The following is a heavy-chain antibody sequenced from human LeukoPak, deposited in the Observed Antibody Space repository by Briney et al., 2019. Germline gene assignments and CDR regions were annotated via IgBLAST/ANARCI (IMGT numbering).Heavy chain of an antibody. CDR2: INADGRST. CDR1: GFTFSSYW. CDR3: ASYYDFWSGYYNPQYYFDY. Sequence: GGSLRLSCAASGFTFSSYWMHWVRQAPGKGLVGASRINADGRSTSYADSVKGRFTISRDNAKNSLYLQMNSLRAEDTAVYYCASYYDFWSGYYNPQYYFDYWGQGTLVTVSS. J-gene: IGHJ4*02. D-gene: IGHD3-3*01. V-gene: IGHV3-74*01.